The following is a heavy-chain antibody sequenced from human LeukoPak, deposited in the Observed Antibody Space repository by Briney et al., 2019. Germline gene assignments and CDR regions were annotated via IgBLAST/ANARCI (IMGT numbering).Heavy chain of an antibody. Sequence: GGSLRLSCAASGFTFSDYYMSWIRQAPGKGLEWVSYISSSGSTIYYADSVKGRFTISRDNAKNSLYLQMNSLRAEDTAVYYCASLPGGHDPPYYFDYWGQGTLVAVSS. CDR2: ISSSGSTI. CDR3: ASLPGGHDPPYYFDY. J-gene: IGHJ4*02. D-gene: IGHD5-12*01. V-gene: IGHV3-11*01. CDR1: GFTFSDYY.